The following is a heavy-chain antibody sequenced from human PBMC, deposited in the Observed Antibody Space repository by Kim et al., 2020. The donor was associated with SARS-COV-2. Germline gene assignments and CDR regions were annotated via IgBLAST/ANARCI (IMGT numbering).Heavy chain of an antibody. CDR1: GFTFTSSA. J-gene: IGHJ6*02. D-gene: IGHD3-10*01. V-gene: IGHV1-58*01. Sequence: SVKVSCKASGFTFTSSAVQWVRQARGQRLEWIGWIVVGSGNTNYAQKFQERVTITRDMSTSTAYMELSSLRSEDTAVYYCAADHRGGDYGMDVWGQGTTVTVSS. CDR3: AADHRGGDYGMDV. CDR2: IVVGSGNT.